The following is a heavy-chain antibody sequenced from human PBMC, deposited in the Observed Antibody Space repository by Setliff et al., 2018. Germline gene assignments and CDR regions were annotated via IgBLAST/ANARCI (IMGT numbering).Heavy chain of an antibody. V-gene: IGHV1-8*01. CDR2: VSPMDDGKP. CDR1: GYSFTSYD. Sequence: ASVKVSCKASGYSFTSYDINWVRLAAGQGLEWMGWVSPMDDGKPGYAQKFQGRVTMTTDMSTSTVYMELRTLRSDDTAVYFCARRPIALAGYRKGAFDIWCKGTMVTVSS. J-gene: IGHJ3*02. D-gene: IGHD6-19*01. CDR3: ARRPIALAGYRKGAFDI.